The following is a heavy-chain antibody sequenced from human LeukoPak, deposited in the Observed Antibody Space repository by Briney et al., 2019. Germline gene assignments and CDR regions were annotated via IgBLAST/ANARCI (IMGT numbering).Heavy chain of an antibody. CDR2: ISHTGGT. Sequence: PSQTLSLTCTISGGSISSAGSSLSWIRQPPGKGLEWIGYISHTGGTYYSPSLKTPVTISIDRSKNQFSLRLSDVTAADTAVYYCARVGGIVASDAFDVWGQGTMVTVSS. CDR1: GGSISSAGSS. D-gene: IGHD2-15*01. V-gene: IGHV4-30-2*01. J-gene: IGHJ3*01. CDR3: ARVGGIVASDAFDV.